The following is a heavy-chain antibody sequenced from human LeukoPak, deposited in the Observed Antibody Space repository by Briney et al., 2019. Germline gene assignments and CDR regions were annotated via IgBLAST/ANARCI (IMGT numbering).Heavy chain of an antibody. Sequence: AVKVSCKASGGTSIRYAISWVGQAAGQGGEWMGRIITIFGRAKYAQKFQGRVKITTEEYTSKEYMEVRRLRYGDTAGYECERSIAAAGLDAFDIWGQGTMVTVSS. V-gene: IGHV1-69*05. D-gene: IGHD6-13*01. CDR1: GGTSIRYA. CDR2: IITIFGRA. J-gene: IGHJ3*02. CDR3: ERSIAAAGLDAFDI.